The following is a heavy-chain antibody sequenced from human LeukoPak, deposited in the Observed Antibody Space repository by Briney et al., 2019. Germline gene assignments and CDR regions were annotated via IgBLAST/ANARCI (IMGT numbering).Heavy chain of an antibody. Sequence: GGSLRLSCAASGFTFSSYEMNWVRQAPGKGLEWVSYISSSGSTIYYADSVKGRFTISRDNAKNSLYLQMNSLRAEDTAVYYCARGDGYCSGGSCSNWFDPWGQGTLVTVSS. D-gene: IGHD2-15*01. CDR3: ARGDGYCSGGSCSNWFDP. V-gene: IGHV3-48*03. CDR2: ISSSGSTI. J-gene: IGHJ5*02. CDR1: GFTFSSYE.